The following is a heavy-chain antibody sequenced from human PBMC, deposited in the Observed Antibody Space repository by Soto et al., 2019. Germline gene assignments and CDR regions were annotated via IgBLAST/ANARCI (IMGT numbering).Heavy chain of an antibody. V-gene: IGHV3-33*01. CDR2: IWYDGSNK. Sequence: QVQLVESGGGVVQPGRSLRLSCAASGFTFSSYGMHWVRQAPGKGLEWVAVIWYDGSNKYYADSVKGRFTISRDNSKNTLYLQMNSLRAEDTAVYYCAGYCSGGSCYLRGGYYYYGMDVW. CDR3: AGYCSGGSCYLRGGYYYYGMDV. J-gene: IGHJ6*01. CDR1: GFTFSSYG. D-gene: IGHD2-15*01.